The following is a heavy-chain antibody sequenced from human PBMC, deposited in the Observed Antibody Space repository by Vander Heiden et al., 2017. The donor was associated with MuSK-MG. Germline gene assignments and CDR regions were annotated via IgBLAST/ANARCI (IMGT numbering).Heavy chain of an antibody. V-gene: IGHV4-39*01. CDR1: GDSISTSGYY. J-gene: IGHJ4*02. CDR2: VYYSGST. CDR3: ARYKSGTMFAD. D-gene: IGHD1-7*01. Sequence: QLQLQESGPGLVKPSETLSLTCTVSGDSISTSGYYWGWIRQPPGKGLEWIGNVYYSGSTDYNPSLKSRTTISVVTSKNQFSLKVYSFTAADTAVYYCARYKSGTMFADWGQGTLVTVSS.